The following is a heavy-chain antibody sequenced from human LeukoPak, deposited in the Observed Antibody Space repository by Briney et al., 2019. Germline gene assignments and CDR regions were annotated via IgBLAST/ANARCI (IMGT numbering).Heavy chain of an antibody. CDR3: AKPYCSGGTCYSVWDYYFDF. D-gene: IGHD2-15*01. CDR2: ISGSGGST. Sequence: GGSLRLSCAASGFTFTSHDMNWVRQAPGKGLEWVSAISGSGGSTYYADSVKGRFTISRDNSKNTLYLQMNSLRAEDTAVYYCAKPYCSGGTCYSVWDYYFDFWGQGTLVTVSS. J-gene: IGHJ4*02. V-gene: IGHV3-23*01. CDR1: GFTFTSHD.